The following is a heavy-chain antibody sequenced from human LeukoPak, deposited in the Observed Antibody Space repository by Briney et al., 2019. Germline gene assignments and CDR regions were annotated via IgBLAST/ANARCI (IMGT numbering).Heavy chain of an antibody. J-gene: IGHJ5*02. D-gene: IGHD1-1*01. V-gene: IGHV3-23*01. Sequence: PGGSLRLSCAASGFTFSSSAMTWVRQAPGKGLEWVSSLTCGSDNSEHADSVKGRFSISRDNSKNTLYLQMNSLTAEDTTVYYCVRVRQQLGSWGGATLVTVSS. CDR2: LTCGSDNS. CDR1: GFTFSSSA. CDR3: VRVRQQLGS.